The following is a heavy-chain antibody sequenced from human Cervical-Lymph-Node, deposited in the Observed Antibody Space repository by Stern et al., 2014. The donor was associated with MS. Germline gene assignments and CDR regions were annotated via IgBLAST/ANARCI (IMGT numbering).Heavy chain of an antibody. CDR3: ATSPQMGY. J-gene: IGHJ4*02. CDR1: GLTVYNNY. Sequence: EVQLVESGGGLVQPGGSLRLSCEASGLTVYNNYMSWVRQAPGKGLEGVSVVYSGGTTQYADSVKGRFIISRDSSENTLYLQMNSLRVEDTAVYYCATSPQMGYWGQGTLVSVSS. V-gene: IGHV3-66*01. CDR2: VYSGGTT. D-gene: IGHD5-24*01.